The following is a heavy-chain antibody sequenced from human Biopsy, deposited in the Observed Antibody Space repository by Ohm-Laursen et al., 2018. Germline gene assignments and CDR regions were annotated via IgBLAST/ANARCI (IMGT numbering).Heavy chain of an antibody. CDR1: GGPISSDY. D-gene: IGHD2/OR15-2a*01. V-gene: IGHV4-59*01. J-gene: IGHJ6*02. CDR2: IYYSGST. Sequence: TLSLTCTVSGGPISSDYWVWIRQPPGKGLVWVGYIYYSGSTNYNPSLKSRVTISVDTSKNQFPLRMNTVTASDTAVYYCARATNSTGWPYYYFYGMDVWGQGTTVTVSS. CDR3: ARATNSTGWPYYYFYGMDV.